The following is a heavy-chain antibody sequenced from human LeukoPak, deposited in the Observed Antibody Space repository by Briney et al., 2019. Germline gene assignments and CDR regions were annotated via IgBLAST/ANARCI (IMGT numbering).Heavy chain of an antibody. V-gene: IGHV3-11*04. Sequence: PSETLSLTCAVSGYSISSGYYWGWIRQPPGKGLEWVSSISSTGSNIYYADSVKGRFTISRDNAKNSLYLQMNSLGAEDTAVYHCARSNGYWGQGILVTVSS. CDR2: ISSTGSNI. CDR3: ARSNGY. CDR1: GYSISSGYY. J-gene: IGHJ4*02. D-gene: IGHD4/OR15-4a*01.